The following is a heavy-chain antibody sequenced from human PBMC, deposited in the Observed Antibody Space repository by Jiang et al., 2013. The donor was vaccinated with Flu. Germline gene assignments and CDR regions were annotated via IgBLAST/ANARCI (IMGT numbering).Heavy chain of an antibody. Sequence: SGSGLVKPSQTLSVTCAVSGVSISSGGDYWIWIRQHPGKGLEWIGYLYYSEGLYYNPSLRSRVTFSFDASKNQFSLQLRSVTAADTATYYCAHGDNSPGRFDSWGQGPWSPSP. CDR3: AHGDNSPGRFDS. CDR1: GVSISSGGDY. J-gene: IGHJ4*02. D-gene: IGHD5-24*01. CDR2: LYYSEGL. V-gene: IGHV4-31*11.